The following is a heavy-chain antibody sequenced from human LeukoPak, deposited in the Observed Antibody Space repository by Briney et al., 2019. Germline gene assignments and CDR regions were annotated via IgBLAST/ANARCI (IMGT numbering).Heavy chain of an antibody. V-gene: IGHV4-39*07. Sequence: PSETLSLTCTVSGGSISSSSYYWGWIRQPPGKGLEWIGSIYYSGSTYYNPSLKSRVTISVDTSKNQFSLKLSSVTAADTAVYYCARWSHRNYGFGYWGQGTLVTVSS. CDR2: IYYSGST. CDR3: ARWSHRNYGFGY. J-gene: IGHJ4*02. CDR1: GGSISSSSYY. D-gene: IGHD4-11*01.